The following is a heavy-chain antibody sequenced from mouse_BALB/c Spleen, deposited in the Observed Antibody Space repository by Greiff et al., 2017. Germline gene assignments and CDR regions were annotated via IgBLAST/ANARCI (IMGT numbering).Heavy chain of an antibody. CDR3: ARRGITDDGSFDY. D-gene: IGHD2-4*01. J-gene: IGHJ2*01. V-gene: IGHV1-7*01. CDR1: GYTFTSYW. Sequence: QVQQKQSGAELAKPGASVKMSCKASGYTFTSYWMHWVKQRPGQGLEWIGYINPSTGYTEYNQKFKDKATLTADKSSSTAYMQLSSLTSEDSAVYYCARRGITDDGSFDYWGQGTTLTVSS. CDR2: INPSTGYT.